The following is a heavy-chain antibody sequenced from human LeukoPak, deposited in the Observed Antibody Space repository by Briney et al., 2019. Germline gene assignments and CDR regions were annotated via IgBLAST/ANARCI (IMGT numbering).Heavy chain of an antibody. J-gene: IGHJ4*02. CDR2: ISSSGSTT. D-gene: IGHD3-22*01. Sequence: GGSLRLSCAASGFTFSDYYMSWIRQAPGKGLEWVSYISSSGSTTYYADSVKGRFTISRDNAKKSLYLQMNSLRAEDTAVYYCAGGDSSGYYPIDYWGQGTLVTVSS. CDR1: GFTFSDYY. CDR3: AGGDSSGYYPIDY. V-gene: IGHV3-11*04.